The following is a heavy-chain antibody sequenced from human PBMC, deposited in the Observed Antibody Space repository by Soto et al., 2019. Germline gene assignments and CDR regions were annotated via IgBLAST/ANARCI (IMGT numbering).Heavy chain of an antibody. V-gene: IGHV3-23*01. CDR2: ISGSGGST. CDR1: GFTFSTYA. D-gene: IGHD3-10*01. Sequence: QPGGSLRLSCSASGFTFSTYAMSWVRQAPGKGLEWVSAISGSGGSTYYADSVKGRFTISRDNSKNTLYLQMNSLRAEDTAVYYCAKGAMVRESYNWFDPWGQGTLVTVSS. CDR3: AKGAMVRESYNWFDP. J-gene: IGHJ5*02.